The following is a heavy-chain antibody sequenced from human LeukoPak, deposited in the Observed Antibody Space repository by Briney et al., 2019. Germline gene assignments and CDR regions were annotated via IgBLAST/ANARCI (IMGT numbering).Heavy chain of an antibody. CDR1: DDSISSYY. V-gene: IGHV4-4*07. CDR2: IYTSGST. Sequence: SETLSLTCTVSDDSISSYYWSWIRQPAGKGLEWIGRIYTSGSTYYSPSLKGRVTMSVDTSKNQFSLKLSSVTAADTAVYYCARDQGYYYDTSGYYDAFDIWGQGTMVTVSS. CDR3: ARDQGYYYDTSGYYDAFDI. J-gene: IGHJ3*02. D-gene: IGHD3-22*01.